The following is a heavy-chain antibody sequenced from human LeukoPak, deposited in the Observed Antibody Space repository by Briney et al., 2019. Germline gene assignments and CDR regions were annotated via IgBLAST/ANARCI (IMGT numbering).Heavy chain of an antibody. CDR1: GFTFSSYG. V-gene: IGHV3-30*18. Sequence: GGSLRLSCAASGFTFSSYGMHWVRQAPGKGLEWVAFVSYDGSNKYYADPVRGRFTISKGNSKNTLYLQMNSLRAEDTAVYYCAKDVRHCSSASCPLDYWGQGTLVTVSS. D-gene: IGHD2-2*01. CDR3: AKDVRHCSSASCPLDY. CDR2: VSYDGSNK. J-gene: IGHJ4*02.